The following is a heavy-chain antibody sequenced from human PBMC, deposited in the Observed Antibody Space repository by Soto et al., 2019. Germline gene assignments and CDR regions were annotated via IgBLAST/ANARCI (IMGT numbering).Heavy chain of an antibody. D-gene: IGHD1-1*01. CDR2: IYPGDSDT. CDR1: GYSFTSYW. CDR3: ARHRTTGYSLSAFDI. J-gene: IGHJ3*02. V-gene: IGHV5-51*01. Sequence: PGESLKISCKGSGYSFTSYWIGWVRQMPGKGLEWMGIIYPGDSDTRYSPSFQGQVTTSADKSISTAYLQWSSLKASDTATYYCARHRTTGYSLSAFDIWGQGTMVTVSS.